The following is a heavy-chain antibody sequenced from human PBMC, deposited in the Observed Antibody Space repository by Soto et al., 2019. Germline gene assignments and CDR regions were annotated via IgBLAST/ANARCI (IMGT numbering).Heavy chain of an antibody. Sequence: GGSLRLSCAASGFTFSSYGMHWVRQAPGKGLEWVAVIWYDGSNKYYADSVKGRFTISRVNSKNTLYLQMNSLRAEDTAVYYCARSADDYGAEDYWGQGTLVTVSS. D-gene: IGHD4-17*01. J-gene: IGHJ4*02. CDR1: GFTFSSYG. V-gene: IGHV3-33*01. CDR3: ARSADDYGAEDY. CDR2: IWYDGSNK.